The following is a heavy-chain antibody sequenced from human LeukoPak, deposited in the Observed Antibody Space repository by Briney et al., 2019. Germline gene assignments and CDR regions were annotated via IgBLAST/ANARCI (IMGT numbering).Heavy chain of an antibody. D-gene: IGHD7-27*01. V-gene: IGHV4-39*01. CDR3: AKHENWGGPDY. CDR1: GGSISSSSYY. CDR2: MYHTGST. J-gene: IGHJ4*02. Sequence: SETLSLTCTVSGGSISSSSYYWAWVRQPPGKGRECIGSMYHTGSTYHNPSLKSRVTISVDRSNNLFSLNLFSVTAADTAVYYCAKHENWGGPDYWGQGTLVTVSS.